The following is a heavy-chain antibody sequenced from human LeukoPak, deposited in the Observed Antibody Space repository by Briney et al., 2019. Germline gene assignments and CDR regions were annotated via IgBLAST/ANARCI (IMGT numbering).Heavy chain of an antibody. V-gene: IGHV3-30*18. CDR1: GFTFSSYG. CDR3: AKDWGYGEAGIDF. Sequence: GGSLRLSCAASGFTFSSYGMHRVRQAPGKGLDRVAVISYDGSNKGYADSVKGRFTLSRDNSKNTLYLHMNSLRAEDTAVYYCAKDWGYGEAGIDFWGQGTLVTVSS. D-gene: IGHD6-13*01. CDR2: ISYDGSNK. J-gene: IGHJ4*02.